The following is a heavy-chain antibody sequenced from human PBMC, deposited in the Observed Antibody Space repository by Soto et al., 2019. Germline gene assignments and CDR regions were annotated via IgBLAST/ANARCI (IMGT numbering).Heavy chain of an antibody. CDR2: ISSSSSTI. V-gene: IGHV3-48*02. CDR3: ARDLYDYVWGSYRFYYYYYGMDV. Sequence: EVQLVESGGGLVQPGGSLRLSCAASGFTFSSYSMNWVRQAPGKGLEWVSYISSSSSTIYYADSVKGRFTISRDNAKNSLYLQMNSLRDEDTAVYYCARDLYDYVWGSYRFYYYYYGMDVWGQGTTVTVSS. CDR1: GFTFSSYS. J-gene: IGHJ6*02. D-gene: IGHD3-16*02.